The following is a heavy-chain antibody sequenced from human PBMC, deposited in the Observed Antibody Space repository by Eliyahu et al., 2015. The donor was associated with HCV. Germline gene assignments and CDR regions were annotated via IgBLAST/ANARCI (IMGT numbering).Heavy chain of an antibody. CDR2: INPSGGST. Sequence: QVQLVQSGAEVKKPGASVXVSCKASGYTXPSYFMHWVRPAPGQGLEWMGLINPSGGSTTYAQKFQGRVTMTRDTSTSTVYMELSSLRSEDTAVYYCARELLSGSLDYWGQGTLVTVSS. CDR3: ARELLSGSLDY. J-gene: IGHJ4*02. CDR1: GYTXPSYF. D-gene: IGHD1-26*01. V-gene: IGHV1-46*01.